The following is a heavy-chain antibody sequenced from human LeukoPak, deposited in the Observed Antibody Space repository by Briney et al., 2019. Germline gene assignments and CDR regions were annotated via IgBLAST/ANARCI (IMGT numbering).Heavy chain of an antibody. CDR2: IKQDGSEK. CDR1: GFTFSSYW. V-gene: IGHV3-7*01. CDR3: AKPSPDTAMAPPLDY. J-gene: IGHJ4*02. D-gene: IGHD5-18*01. Sequence: PGGSLRLSCAASGFTFSSYWMSWVRQAPGKGLEWVANIKQDGSEKYYVDSVKGRFTISRDNSKNTLYLQMNSLRAEDTAVYYCAKPSPDTAMAPPLDYWGQGTLVTVSS.